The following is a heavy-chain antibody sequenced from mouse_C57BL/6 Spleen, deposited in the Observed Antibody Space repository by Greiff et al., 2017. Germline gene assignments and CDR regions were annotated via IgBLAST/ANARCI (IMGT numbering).Heavy chain of an antibody. D-gene: IGHD1-1*01. CDR2: ISSGSSTI. CDR1: GFTFSDYG. V-gene: IGHV5-17*01. Sequence: EVKLVESGGGLVKPGGSLKLSCAASGFTFSDYGMHWVRQAPEKGLEWVAYISSGSSTIYYADTVKGRFTISRDNAKNTLFLKMTSLRSEDTAMYYCANYGSRGGYAMDYWGQGTSVTVSS. J-gene: IGHJ4*01. CDR3: ANYGSRGGYAMDY.